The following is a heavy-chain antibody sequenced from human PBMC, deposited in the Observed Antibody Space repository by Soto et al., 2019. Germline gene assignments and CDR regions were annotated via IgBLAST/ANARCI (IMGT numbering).Heavy chain of an antibody. Sequence: GSLRLSCEASGFTCSSHSMSWVRQAPGKGLEWVSGFRTSGDGGTTYYADSVKGRFTISRDNSKNMLFLQMNSLRAEDTAIYYCAKKVNSGPGSQYFDYWGQGTLVTVSS. CDR1: GFTCSSHS. D-gene: IGHD3-10*01. CDR2: FRTSGDGGTT. J-gene: IGHJ4*02. V-gene: IGHV3-23*01. CDR3: AKKVNSGPGSQYFDY.